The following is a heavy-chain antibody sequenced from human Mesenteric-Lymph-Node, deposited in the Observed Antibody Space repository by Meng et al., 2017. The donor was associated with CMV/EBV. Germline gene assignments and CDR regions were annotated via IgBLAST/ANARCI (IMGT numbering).Heavy chain of an antibody. Sequence: GESLKISCAASGITFISFSMHWVRQAPGKGLEWVALISHDESNKYYADSVRGRFTISRDNSKNTLYLQMNSLRAEDTAVYYCARGGSWSAYWIGYWGQGTLVTVSS. V-gene: IGHV3-30-3*01. CDR3: ARGGSWSAYWIGY. J-gene: IGHJ4*02. CDR2: ISHDESNK. CDR1: GITFISFS. D-gene: IGHD3-3*01.